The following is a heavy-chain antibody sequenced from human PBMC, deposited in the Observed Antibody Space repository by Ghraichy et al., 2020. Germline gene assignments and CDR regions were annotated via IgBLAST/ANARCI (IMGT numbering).Heavy chain of an antibody. CDR3: ARGGYSRELDY. V-gene: IGHV3-30*04. D-gene: IGHD5-18*01. J-gene: IGHJ4*02. Sequence: GESLNISCAASGFTFSSYAMHWVRQAPGKGLEWVAVISYDGSNKYYADSVKGRFTISRDNSKNTLYLQMNSLRAEDTAVYYCARGGYSRELDYWGQGTLVTVSS. CDR1: GFTFSSYA. CDR2: ISYDGSNK.